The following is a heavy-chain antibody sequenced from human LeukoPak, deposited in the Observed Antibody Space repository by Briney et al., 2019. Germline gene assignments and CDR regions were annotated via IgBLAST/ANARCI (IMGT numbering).Heavy chain of an antibody. D-gene: IGHD3-10*01. V-gene: IGHV3-48*03. CDR3: ARDTYFGSGTYSDY. CDR1: GFTFSSYE. Sequence: GGSLRLSCVGSGFTFSSYEMNWVRQAPGKGLEWVSYISSTSGTIYYADSVKGRFTISRDNAKNSLYLQMNSLRAEDTAVYYCARDTYFGSGTYSDYWGQGALVTVSS. CDR2: ISSTSGTI. J-gene: IGHJ4*02.